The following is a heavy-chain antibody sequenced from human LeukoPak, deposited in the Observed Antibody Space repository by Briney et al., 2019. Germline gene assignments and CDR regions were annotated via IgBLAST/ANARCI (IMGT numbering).Heavy chain of an antibody. V-gene: IGHV1-2*02. J-gene: IGHJ6*02. CDR2: INPNSGGT. CDR1: GYTFTSYY. Sequence: ASVKVSCKASGYTFTSYYMHWVRQAPGQGLEWMGWINPNSGGTNYAQKFQGRVTMTRDTSISTAYMELSRLRSDDTAMYYCARVGRDHYYYYYGMDVWGQGTTVTVSS. D-gene: IGHD1-26*01. CDR3: ARVGRDHYYYYYGMDV.